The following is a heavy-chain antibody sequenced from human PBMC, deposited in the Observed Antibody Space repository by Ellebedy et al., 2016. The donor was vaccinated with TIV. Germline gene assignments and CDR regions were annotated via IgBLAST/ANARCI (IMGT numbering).Heavy chain of an antibody. V-gene: IGHV4-4*07. CDR2: IYTSGST. D-gene: IGHD1-26*01. J-gene: IGHJ3*02. Sequence: SETLSLTCTVSGGSISSYYWSWIRQPAGKGLEWIGRIYTSGSTNYNPSLKIRVTMSVDTSKKQFSLKLSSVTAADTAVYYCAREGWELPHDAFDIWGQGTMVTVSS. CDR3: AREGWELPHDAFDI. CDR1: GGSISSYY.